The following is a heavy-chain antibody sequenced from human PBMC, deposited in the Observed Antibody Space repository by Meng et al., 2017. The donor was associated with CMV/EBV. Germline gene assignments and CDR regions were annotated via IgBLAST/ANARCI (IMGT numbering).Heavy chain of an antibody. D-gene: IGHD2-2*01. V-gene: IGHV1-2*02. Sequence: ASVKVSCKASGYTFTGYYMHWVRQASGQGLEWMGWINPNSGGTNYAQKFQGRATMTRDTSISTAYMELSRLRSDDTAVYYCARVVPAAIGTIDYWGQGTLVTVSS. CDR1: GYTFTGYY. CDR2: INPNSGGT. J-gene: IGHJ4*02. CDR3: ARVVPAAIGTIDY.